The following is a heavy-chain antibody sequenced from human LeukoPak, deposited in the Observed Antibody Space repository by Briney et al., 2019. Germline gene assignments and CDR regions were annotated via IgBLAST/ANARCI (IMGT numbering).Heavy chain of an antibody. D-gene: IGHD6-19*01. CDR1: GGTFSSYA. CDR3: ASPGKQWLEEYAFDI. Sequence: SVKVSCKASGGTFSSYAISWVRQAPGQGLEWIGGIIPIFGTANYAQKFQGRVTITADESTSTAYMELSSLRSEDTAVYYCASPGKQWLEEYAFDIWGQGTMVTVSS. V-gene: IGHV1-69*13. J-gene: IGHJ3*02. CDR2: IIPIFGTA.